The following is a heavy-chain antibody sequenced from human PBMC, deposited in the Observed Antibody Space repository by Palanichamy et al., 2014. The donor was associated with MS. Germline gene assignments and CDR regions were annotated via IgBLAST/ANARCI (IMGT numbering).Heavy chain of an antibody. CDR1: GYTFTSYY. J-gene: IGHJ5*02. Sequence: QVQLVQSGAEVKKPGASVKVSCKASGYTFTSYYIHWVRQAPGQGLEWMGIINPSGGSTSYAQKSQGRVTMTRDTSTSTVYMELSSLRSEDTAVYYCARGTTMVRGVINKRSGWIDPWGQGTLVTVSS. CDR2: INPSGGST. CDR3: ARGTTMVRGVINKRSGWIDP. D-gene: IGHD3-10*01. V-gene: IGHV1-46*03.